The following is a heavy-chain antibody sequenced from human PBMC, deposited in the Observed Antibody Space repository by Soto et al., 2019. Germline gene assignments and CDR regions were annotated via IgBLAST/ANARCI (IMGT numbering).Heavy chain of an antibody. J-gene: IGHJ5*02. CDR3: ARKTVIYHDSSSWFDP. CDR1: GVSISSGDYY. Sequence: SETLSLTCTVSGVSISSGDYYWSWIRQPPGKGLEWIGYISHSGSTYNPSLKSRVTISVDRSKNQFSLRLTSVTAADTAVYYCARKTVIYHDSSSWFDPWGQGALVTVSS. D-gene: IGHD3-22*01. V-gene: IGHV4-30-2*01. CDR2: ISHSGST.